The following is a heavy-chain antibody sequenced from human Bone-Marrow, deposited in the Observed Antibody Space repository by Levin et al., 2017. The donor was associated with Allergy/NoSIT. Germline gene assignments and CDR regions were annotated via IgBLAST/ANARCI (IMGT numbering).Heavy chain of an antibody. J-gene: IGHJ4*02. V-gene: IGHV3-11*01. CDR3: ARNFDWLVGRVDY. CDR2: ISSSGSTI. CDR1: GFTFSDYY. D-gene: IGHD3-9*01. Sequence: LSLTCAASGFTFSDYYMSWIRQAPGKGLEWVSYISSSGSTIYYADSVKGRFTISRDNAKNSLYLQMNSLRAEDTAVYYCARNFDWLVGRVDYWGQGTLVTVSS.